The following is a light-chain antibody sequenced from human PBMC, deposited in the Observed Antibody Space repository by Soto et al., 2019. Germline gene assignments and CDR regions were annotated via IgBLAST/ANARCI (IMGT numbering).Light chain of an antibody. CDR1: QRVTSN. CDR2: DAS. CDR3: QEYIHWPPGM. V-gene: IGKV3-15*01. J-gene: IGKJ1*01. Sequence: EVVMTQSPATLSVSPGERATLSCRASQRVTSNFAWYQQKPGQAPRLLIYDASTRATGISARFSGSGSGTEFTLTISSLQSEDFAVYYCQEYIHWPPGMFGPGTTVDIK.